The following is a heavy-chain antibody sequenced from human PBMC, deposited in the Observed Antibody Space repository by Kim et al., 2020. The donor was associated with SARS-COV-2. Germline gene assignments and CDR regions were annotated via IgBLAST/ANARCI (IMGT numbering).Heavy chain of an antibody. J-gene: IGHJ4*02. V-gene: IGHV3-7*01. CDR3: ARFSSGWYFRLYFDY. D-gene: IGHD6-19*01. Sequence: GGSLRLSCAASGFTFSSYWMSWVRQAPGKGLEWVANIKQDGSEKYYVDSVKGRFTISRDNAKNSLYLQMNSLRAEDTAVYYCARFSSGWYFRLYFDYWGQGTLVTVSS. CDR1: GFTFSSYW. CDR2: IKQDGSEK.